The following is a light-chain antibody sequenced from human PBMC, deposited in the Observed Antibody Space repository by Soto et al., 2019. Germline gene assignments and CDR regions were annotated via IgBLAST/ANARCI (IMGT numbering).Light chain of an antibody. CDR3: PSYAARNNYV. J-gene: IGLJ1*01. Sequence: QSVLTQPPSASGSPGQSVTISCTGTSSDVGAYNYVSWYQQHPGKAPKLMIYEVLKRPSGVPDRFSGSKSGNTASLTVSGLQAEDEADYYCPSYAARNNYVFGTGTKVTVL. V-gene: IGLV2-8*01. CDR2: EVL. CDR1: SSDVGAYNY.